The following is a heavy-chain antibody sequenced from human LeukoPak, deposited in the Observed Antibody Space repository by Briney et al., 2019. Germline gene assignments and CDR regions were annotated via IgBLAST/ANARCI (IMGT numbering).Heavy chain of an antibody. J-gene: IGHJ6*02. Sequence: PGGSLRLSCAASGFTLSSYEMNWVRQAPGKGLEWVSYISPSYTTLYADSVKGRFTISRDKAENSLYLQMNSLRAEDTAIYYCARDQWLAYYYHGMDVWGQGTTVTVSS. V-gene: IGHV3-48*03. CDR2: ISPSYTT. CDR3: ARDQWLAYYYHGMDV. CDR1: GFTLSSYE. D-gene: IGHD6-19*01.